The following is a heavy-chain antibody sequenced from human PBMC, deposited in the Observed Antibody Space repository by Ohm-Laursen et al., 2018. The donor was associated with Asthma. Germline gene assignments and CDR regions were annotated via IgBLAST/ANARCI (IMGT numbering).Heavy chain of an antibody. Sequence: SLRLSCAASGFTFSTYVMNWVRQAPGQGLEWVSVISGSGGTTYYADSVEGRFTISRDNSKNTMYLQMNSLRAEDTAVYYCAKDLGTVTKGYFDYWGQGTLVTVSS. CDR2: ISGSGGTT. D-gene: IGHD4-17*01. V-gene: IGHV3-23*01. CDR1: GFTFSTYV. CDR3: AKDLGTVTKGYFDY. J-gene: IGHJ4*02.